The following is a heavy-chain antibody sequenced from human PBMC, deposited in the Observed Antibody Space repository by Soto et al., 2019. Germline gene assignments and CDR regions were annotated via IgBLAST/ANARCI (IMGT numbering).Heavy chain of an antibody. J-gene: IGHJ3*01. CDR2: ISYSGTT. CDR3: ARHERGDQRGTLGAFDL. Sequence: QLQLQESGPGLVKPSGTLSLTCSVSGGSISSTSDYWAWIRQPPGKRLEWIGSISYSGTTYYSPSLKSRVTISVDTSQNQYSLNLNSVTAADTAVYSCARHERGDQRGTLGAFDLWGQGTMVTVSS. V-gene: IGHV4-39*01. CDR1: GGSISSTSDY. D-gene: IGHD2-2*01.